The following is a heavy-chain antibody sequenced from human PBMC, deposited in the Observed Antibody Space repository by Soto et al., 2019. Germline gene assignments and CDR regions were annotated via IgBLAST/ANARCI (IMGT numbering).Heavy chain of an antibody. J-gene: IGHJ4*02. CDR3: ARGLWFGELSPFDY. CDR1: GYIFVNYG. Sequence: ASVKVSCKASGYIFVNYGIAWVRQAPGQGLEWMGWISPYSGNTHYASKVQGRLTMTTDTSTSTAYMELRSLRSDDTAVYYCARGLWFGELSPFDYWGQGTLVTVSS. CDR2: ISPYSGNT. V-gene: IGHV1-18*01. D-gene: IGHD3-10*01.